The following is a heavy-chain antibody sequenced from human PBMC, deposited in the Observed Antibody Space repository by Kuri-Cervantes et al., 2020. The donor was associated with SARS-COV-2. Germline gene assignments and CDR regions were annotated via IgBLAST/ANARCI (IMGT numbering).Heavy chain of an antibody. D-gene: IGHD6-13*01. CDR3: ARDCSSPYKYYYYYYMDV. J-gene: IGHJ6*03. V-gene: IGHV3-21*01. Sequence: GGSLRLSCAASGFTFSSYSMNWVRQAPGKGLEWVSSISGTSSYIYYADSVKGRFTISRDNAKNSLYLQMNSLRAEDTAVYYCARDCSSPYKYYYYYYMDVWGKGTTVTVSS. CDR1: GFTFSSYS. CDR2: ISGTSSYI.